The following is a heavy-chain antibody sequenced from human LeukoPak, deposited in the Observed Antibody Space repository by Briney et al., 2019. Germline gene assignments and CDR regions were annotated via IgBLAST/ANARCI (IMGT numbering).Heavy chain of an antibody. CDR3: ARVSLAHYYYYGMDV. CDR2: IKQDGSEK. J-gene: IGHJ6*02. CDR1: GFTFSSYA. Sequence: PGGSLRLSCAASGFTFSSYAMSWVRQAPGKGLEWVANIKQDGSEKYYVDSVKGRFTISRDNAKNSLYQQMNSLRAEDTAVYYCARVSLAHYYYYGMDVWGQGTTVTVSS. V-gene: IGHV3-7*01.